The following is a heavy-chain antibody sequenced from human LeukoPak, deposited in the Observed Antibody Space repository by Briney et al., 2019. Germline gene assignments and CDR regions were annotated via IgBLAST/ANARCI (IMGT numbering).Heavy chain of an antibody. J-gene: IGHJ5*02. CDR3: ARSDYYDT. CDR1: GFTLSSYW. CDR2: TKSDGSRT. V-gene: IGHV3-74*01. D-gene: IGHD3-22*01. Sequence: PGGSLRLSCEASGFTLSSYWMHWVRQAPGKGLVWVSRTKSDGSRTSYADSVQGRFTISRDNAKNTLFLQMNSLRAEDTAVYYCARSDYYDTWGQGTLVTVSS.